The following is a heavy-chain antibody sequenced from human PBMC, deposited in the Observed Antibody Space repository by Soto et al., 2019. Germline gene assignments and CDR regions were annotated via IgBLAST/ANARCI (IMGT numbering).Heavy chain of an antibody. V-gene: IGHV3-30-3*01. CDR1: GFTFSTYT. CDR2: VSFDGSNK. Sequence: PGGSLRLSCAASGFTFSTYTLHWVRQAPGKGLEWVAVVSFDGSNKYYADSLEGRFTISRDNSKNTLYLEMNSLRAEDTAVYYCARDYSTKAPFDYSGRGTLVAVYS. CDR3: ARDYSTKAPFDY. J-gene: IGHJ4*02. D-gene: IGHD2-21*01.